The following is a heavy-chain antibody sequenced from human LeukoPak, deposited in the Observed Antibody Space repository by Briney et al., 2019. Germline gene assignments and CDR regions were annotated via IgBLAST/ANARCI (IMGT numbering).Heavy chain of an antibody. CDR2: FLYRGYT. Sequence: SDTLSLNCSVSGASISSSSYYWAWIRQPPGKGLEWIASFLYRGYTYHTLSLKRRLTISIDTSKNQFSQNLNSVTATDTAVYPCSRQRYGLINWFDPWGQGTLVSVSS. V-gene: IGHV4-39*01. CDR1: GASISSSSYY. J-gene: IGHJ5*02. D-gene: IGHD3-10*01. CDR3: SRQRYGLINWFDP.